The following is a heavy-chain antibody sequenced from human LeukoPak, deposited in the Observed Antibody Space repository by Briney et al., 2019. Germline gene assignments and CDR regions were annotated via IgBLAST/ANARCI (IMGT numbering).Heavy chain of an antibody. CDR3: ARGRDPKGIDY. CDR2: IYYSGST. Sequence: NPSETLSLTCTVSGGSISSYYWSWIRQPPGKGLEWIGYIYYSGSTNYNPSLKSRVTISVDTSKNQFSLKLSSVTAADTAVYYCARGRDPKGIDYWGQGTLVTVSS. J-gene: IGHJ4*02. V-gene: IGHV4-59*01. CDR1: GGSISSYY.